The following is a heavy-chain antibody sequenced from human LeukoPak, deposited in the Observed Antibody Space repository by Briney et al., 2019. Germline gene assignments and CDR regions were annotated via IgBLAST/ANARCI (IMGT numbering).Heavy chain of an antibody. J-gene: IGHJ4*02. CDR3: ARGQFPRDFDY. V-gene: IGHV3-74*01. Sequence: GGSLRLSCAASGFTLSSYWMHWVRQAPGKGLVWVSRINSDGSTTNYADSVKGRFTISRDNAKNTLYLQMNSLRAEDTAVYYCARGQFPRDFDYWGQGTLVTVSS. CDR1: GFTLSSYW. CDR2: INSDGSTT. D-gene: IGHD6-19*01.